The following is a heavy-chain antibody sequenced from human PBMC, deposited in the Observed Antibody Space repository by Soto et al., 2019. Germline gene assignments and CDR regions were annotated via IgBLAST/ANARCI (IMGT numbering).Heavy chain of an antibody. V-gene: IGHV1-69*02. D-gene: IGHD3-10*01. CDR1: GGTFSSYT. Sequence: QVQLVQSGAEVKKPGSSVKVSCKASGGTFSSYTISWVRQAPGQGLEWMGRIIPILGIANYAQKLQGRVTITADKSTSTAYMELSSLRSEDTAVYYCARATGSGKYYFDYWGQGTLVTVSS. CDR2: IIPILGIA. J-gene: IGHJ4*02. CDR3: ARATGSGKYYFDY.